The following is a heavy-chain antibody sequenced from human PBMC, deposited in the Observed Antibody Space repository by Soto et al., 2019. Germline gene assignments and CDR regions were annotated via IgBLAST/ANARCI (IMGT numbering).Heavy chain of an antibody. Sequence: PGGSLRLSCAASGFTFSSYAMSWVRQDPGKGLEWVSAISGSGGSTYYADSVKGRFTISRDNSKNTLYLQMNSLRAEDTAVYYYAKELLSSSWFYFEYWGQGTLVTVSS. CDR3: AKELLSSSWFYFEY. D-gene: IGHD6-13*01. CDR2: ISGSGGST. CDR1: GFTFSSYA. V-gene: IGHV3-23*01. J-gene: IGHJ4*02.